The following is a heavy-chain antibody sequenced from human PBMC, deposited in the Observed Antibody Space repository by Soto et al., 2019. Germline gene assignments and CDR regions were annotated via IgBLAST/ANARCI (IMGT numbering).Heavy chain of an antibody. V-gene: IGHV3-30*18. CDR1: GFTFSSYG. D-gene: IGHD6-13*01. CDR3: AKDQGSSWYRGDFDY. J-gene: IGHJ4*02. CDR2: ISYDGSNK. Sequence: VQLVESGGGVVQPGRSLRLSCAASGFTFSSYGMHWVRQAPGKGLEWVAVISYDGSNKYYADSVKGRFTISRDNSKNTLYLQMNSLRAEDTAVYYCAKDQGSSWYRGDFDYWGQGTLVTVSS.